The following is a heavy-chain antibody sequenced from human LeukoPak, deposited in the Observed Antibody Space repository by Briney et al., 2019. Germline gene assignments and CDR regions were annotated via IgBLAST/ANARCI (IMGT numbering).Heavy chain of an antibody. Sequence: GGSLRLSCAASGFTSSSYAMSWVRQAPGKGLEWVSAISGSGGSTYYADSVKGRFTISRDNSKNTLYLQMNSLRAEDTAVYYCANGPNYDSSGFDYWGQGTLVTASS. CDR3: ANGPNYDSSGFDY. CDR1: GFTSSSYA. J-gene: IGHJ4*02. V-gene: IGHV3-23*01. D-gene: IGHD3-22*01. CDR2: ISGSGGST.